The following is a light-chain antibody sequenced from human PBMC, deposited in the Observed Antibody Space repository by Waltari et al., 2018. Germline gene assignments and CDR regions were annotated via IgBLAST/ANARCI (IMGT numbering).Light chain of an antibody. CDR2: STS. CDR1: QSIRNN. V-gene: IGKV3-15*01. J-gene: IGKJ1*01. Sequence: EIVMKQSPATLSVSPGESATLSCRASQSIRNNLAWYQQKPGQAPRLLIHSTSIWAPGIQTRFNGSGSGTEFTLSISSLQSEDFALYYCHHYNNWGTFGQGTKVEFK. CDR3: HHYNNWGT.